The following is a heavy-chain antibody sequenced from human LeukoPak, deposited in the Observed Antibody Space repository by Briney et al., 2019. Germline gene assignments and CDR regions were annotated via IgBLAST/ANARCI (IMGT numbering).Heavy chain of an antibody. V-gene: IGHV4-4*07. J-gene: IGHJ6*03. CDR3: ARGRIYYYMDV. CDR2: IFTTGST. Sequence: SETLSLTCTVSGGSISSFYWSWIRQPAGKGLEWIGHIFTTGSTKYNPSLKSRVTMSVDTSKNQFSLKLSSVTAADTAMYYCARGRIYYYMDVWGKGTTVTISS. CDR1: GGSISSFY.